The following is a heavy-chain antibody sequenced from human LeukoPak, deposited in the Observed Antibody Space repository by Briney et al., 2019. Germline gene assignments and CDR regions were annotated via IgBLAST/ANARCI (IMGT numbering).Heavy chain of an antibody. Sequence: SETLSLTCTVSSGSISSYYWSWIRQPPGKGLEWIGYIYYSGSTNYNPSLKSRLTISVDTSKNQFSLRLSSVTAADTAVYYCAREIAATIDYWGQGVLVTVSS. CDR2: IYYSGST. J-gene: IGHJ4*02. V-gene: IGHV4-59*01. CDR3: AREIAATIDY. D-gene: IGHD6-25*01. CDR1: SGSISSYY.